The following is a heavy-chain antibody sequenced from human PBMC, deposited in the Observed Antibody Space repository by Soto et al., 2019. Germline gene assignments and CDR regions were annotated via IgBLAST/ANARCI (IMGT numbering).Heavy chain of an antibody. D-gene: IGHD5-18*01. CDR3: ARGIQLWPITYYFDC. V-gene: IGHV4-39*07. Sequence: PSETLSLTCTVSGGSISTSSYHWAWIRQPPGKGLEWIASIYYSGSTYYNPSLKSRVTISVDTSKNQFSLKLSSVTAADTAVYYCARGIQLWPITYYFDCWGQGTLVTVSS. CDR1: GGSISTSSYH. CDR2: IYYSGST. J-gene: IGHJ4*02.